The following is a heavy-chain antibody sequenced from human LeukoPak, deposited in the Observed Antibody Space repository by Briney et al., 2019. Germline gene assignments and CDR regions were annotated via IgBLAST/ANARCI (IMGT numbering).Heavy chain of an antibody. CDR2: IKHDLSEK. J-gene: IGHJ4*02. D-gene: IGHD3-22*01. Sequence: GGSLRLSCVASGFTFSNYWMTWVRQAPGKGLEWVANIKHDLSEKYYVDSVKGRFTISRDNSKNTLYLQMNSLRAEDTAVYYCASLTYYYDSSGYYYFDYWGQGTLVTVSS. CDR3: ASLTYYYDSSGYYYFDY. CDR1: GFTFSNYW. V-gene: IGHV3-7*03.